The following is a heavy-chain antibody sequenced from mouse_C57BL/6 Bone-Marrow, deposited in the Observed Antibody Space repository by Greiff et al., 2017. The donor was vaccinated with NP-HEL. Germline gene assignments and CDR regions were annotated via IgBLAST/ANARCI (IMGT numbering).Heavy chain of an antibody. CDR3: AMGGSDY. V-gene: IGHV1-55*01. D-gene: IGHD1-1*01. J-gene: IGHJ2*01. Sequence: QVQLQQPGAELVKPGASVKMSCKASGYTFTSYWITWVKQRPGQGLEWIGDIYPGSGSTNYNEKFKGKATLTVDKSSSTAYMQLSSLTAEDSAVYYCAMGGSDYWGQGTTLTVSS. CDR2: IYPGSGST. CDR1: GYTFTSYW.